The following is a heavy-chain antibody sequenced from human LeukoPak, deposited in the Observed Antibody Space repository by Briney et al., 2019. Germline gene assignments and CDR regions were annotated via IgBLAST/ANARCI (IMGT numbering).Heavy chain of an antibody. Sequence: SETLSLTCAVSGGSISSSNWWSWVRQPPGKGLEWIGEIYHSGSTNYNPSLKSRATISVDKSKNQFSLKLSSVTAADTAVYYCASHNYGDYTFDYWGQGTLVTVSS. D-gene: IGHD4-17*01. CDR2: IYHSGST. V-gene: IGHV4-4*02. CDR3: ASHNYGDYTFDY. CDR1: GGSISSSNW. J-gene: IGHJ4*02.